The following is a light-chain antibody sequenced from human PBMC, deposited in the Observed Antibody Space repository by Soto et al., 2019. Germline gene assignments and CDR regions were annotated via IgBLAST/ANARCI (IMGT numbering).Light chain of an antibody. CDR3: QQRSNWRIT. Sequence: EMVMTQSPATLSVSPGERATLSCRASQSVSSNLAWYQQKPGQAPRLLIYDASNRATGIPARFSGSGSGTDFTLTISSLEPEDFAVYYCQQRSNWRITFGQGTQLE. CDR2: DAS. CDR1: QSVSSN. V-gene: IGKV3-11*01. J-gene: IGKJ5*01.